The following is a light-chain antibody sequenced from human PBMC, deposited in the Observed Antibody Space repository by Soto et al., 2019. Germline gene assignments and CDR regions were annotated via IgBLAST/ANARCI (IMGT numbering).Light chain of an antibody. CDR1: QSLLHSNGYNY. V-gene: IGKV2-28*01. CDR2: LGS. J-gene: IGKJ1*01. Sequence: DIVMTQSPLSLPVTPGEPASISCRSSQSLLHSNGYNYLDWYLQKPGQSPQLLIYLGSNRASGVPDRFRGSGSGTDFTLKISRVEAEDVGVYYCMQALQTPWTFGQGTQVEIK. CDR3: MQALQTPWT.